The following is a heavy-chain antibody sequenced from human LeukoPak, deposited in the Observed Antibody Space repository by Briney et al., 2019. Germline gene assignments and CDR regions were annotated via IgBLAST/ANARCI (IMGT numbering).Heavy chain of an antibody. CDR2: INHDGTGT. Sequence: GSLRLSCAASGWMHWVRQAPGKGLVWVSGINHDGTGTYYADSVKGRFTISRDNAKNSLYLQMNSLRAEDTALYYCAKDITRGDSSGYYHDTFDIWGQGTMVTVSS. CDR3: AKDITRGDSSGYYHDTFDI. J-gene: IGHJ3*02. D-gene: IGHD3-22*01. CDR1: GW. V-gene: IGHV3-74*01.